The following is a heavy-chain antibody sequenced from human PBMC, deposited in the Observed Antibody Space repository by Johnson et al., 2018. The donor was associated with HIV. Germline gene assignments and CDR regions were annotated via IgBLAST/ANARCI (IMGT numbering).Heavy chain of an antibody. J-gene: IGHJ3*02. V-gene: IGHV3-7*01. Sequence: VLLVESGGGLVQPGGSLRLSCAASGFTFSSYWMSWVRQAPGKGLEWVANIKQDGSEKNYVDSVKGRFTISRDNAKNSLYLQMNSLRAEDTAVYYCAREGRHYYDSDGRDAFDMWGHGTMVTVSS. D-gene: IGHD3-22*01. CDR1: GFTFSSYW. CDR3: AREGRHYYDSDGRDAFDM. CDR2: IKQDGSEK.